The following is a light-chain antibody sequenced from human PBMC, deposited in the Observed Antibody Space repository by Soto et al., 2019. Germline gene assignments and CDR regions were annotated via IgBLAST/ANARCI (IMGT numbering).Light chain of an antibody. J-gene: IGKJ3*01. V-gene: IGKV3-20*01. CDR1: QSVSSTY. CDR2: GAS. CDR3: QQFGTIPFT. Sequence: EIVLTQSPGTLSLSPGERATLSCRASQSVSSTYLGWYQQKPGQAPRLLISGASNRATGIPERFSGSGSGTDFTLTISRLAPEDFAVYYCQQFGTIPFTFGPGTKVDV.